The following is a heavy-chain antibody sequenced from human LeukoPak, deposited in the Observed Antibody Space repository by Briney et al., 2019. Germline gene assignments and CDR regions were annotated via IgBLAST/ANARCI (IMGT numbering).Heavy chain of an antibody. D-gene: IGHD3-3*01. CDR3: ARGPNSTYYDFWSGYYTSYYFDY. CDR1: GGSISSYY. CDR2: IYYSGST. Sequence: SETLSLTCTVSGGSISSYYWSWIRQPPGKGLEWIGYIYYSGSTNYNSSLKSRVTISVDTSKNQFSLKLSSVTAADTAVYYCARGPNSTYYDFWSGYYTSYYFDYWGQGTLVTVSS. V-gene: IGHV4-59*01. J-gene: IGHJ4*02.